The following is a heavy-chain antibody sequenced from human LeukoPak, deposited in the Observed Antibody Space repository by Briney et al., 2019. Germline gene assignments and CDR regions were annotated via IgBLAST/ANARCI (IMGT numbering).Heavy chain of an antibody. D-gene: IGHD2-15*01. CDR2: VYPYDSDV. Sequence: GESLKISCQGSGYSFSNYWIGWVRQLPGKGLEWMGVVYPYDSDVRYSPAFEGQVTISADKSISTAYLHWGSLKASDIAMYFCAKQGGLDWGQGTLVTVSS. J-gene: IGHJ4*02. CDR1: GYSFSNYW. V-gene: IGHV5-51*01. CDR3: AKQGGLD.